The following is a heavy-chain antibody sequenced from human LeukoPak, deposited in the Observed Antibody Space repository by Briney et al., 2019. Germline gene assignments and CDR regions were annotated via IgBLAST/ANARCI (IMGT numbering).Heavy chain of an antibody. CDR2: INHSGST. Sequence: ETLSLTCAVYGGSFSGYYWSWIRQPPGKGLEWIGEINHSGSTNYNPSLKSRVTISVDTSKNQFSLKLSSVTAADTAVYYCARAMIAVAGTLRYFDYWGQGTLVTVSS. J-gene: IGHJ4*02. CDR3: ARAMIAVAGTLRYFDY. D-gene: IGHD6-19*01. CDR1: GGSFSGYY. V-gene: IGHV4-34*01.